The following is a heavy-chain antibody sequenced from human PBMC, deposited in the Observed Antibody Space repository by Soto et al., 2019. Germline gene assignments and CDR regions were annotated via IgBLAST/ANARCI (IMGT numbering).Heavy chain of an antibody. J-gene: IGHJ4*02. CDR3: ARSYYDFWSGSSPRTFDY. V-gene: IGHV4-61*01. CDR1: GGSVSSGSYY. D-gene: IGHD3-3*01. Sequence: PSETLSLTCTVSGGSVSSGSYYWSWIRQPPGKGLEWIGYIYYSGSTNYNPSLKSRVTISVDTSKNQFSLKLSSVTAADTAVYYCARSYYDFWSGSSPRTFDYWCQGTLVTVS. CDR2: IYYSGST.